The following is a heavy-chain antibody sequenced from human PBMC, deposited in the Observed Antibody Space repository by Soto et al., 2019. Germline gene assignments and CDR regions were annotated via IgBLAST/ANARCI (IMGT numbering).Heavy chain of an antibody. D-gene: IGHD6-19*01. Sequence: SLRLSCAASGFTFSNYGMHWVRQAPGKGLEWVAVMSYDGSKKYYADSVKGRFTISRDNSKNTLYLQMNSLRAEDTALYYCAKDLTVAVAGMGYYFDYWGQGTRVTVSS. CDR1: GFTFSNYG. J-gene: IGHJ4*02. CDR3: AKDLTVAVAGMGYYFDY. V-gene: IGHV3-30*18. CDR2: MSYDGSKK.